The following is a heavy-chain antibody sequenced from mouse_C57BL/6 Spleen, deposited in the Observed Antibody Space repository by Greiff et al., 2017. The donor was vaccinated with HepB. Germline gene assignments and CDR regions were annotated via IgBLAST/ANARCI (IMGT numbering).Heavy chain of an antibody. CDR1: GYPFTSYW. CDR2: IDPNSGGT. V-gene: IGHV1-72*01. Sequence: VKLVESGAELVKPGASVKLSCKASGYPFTSYWMHWVKQRPGRGLEWIGRIDPNSGGTKYNEKFKSKATLTVDKPSSTAYMQLSSLTSEDSAVYYGADGYYAMDYWGQGTSVTVSS. J-gene: IGHJ4*01. D-gene: IGHD2-3*01. CDR3: ADGYYAMDY.